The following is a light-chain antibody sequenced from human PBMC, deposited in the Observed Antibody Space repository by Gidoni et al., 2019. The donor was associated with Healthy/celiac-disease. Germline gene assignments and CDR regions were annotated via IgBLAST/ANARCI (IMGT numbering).Light chain of an antibody. CDR3: QQYGSSLWT. Sequence: VLTQSPGTLSLSPGERAPLSCRASQSVSSSYLAWYQQTPGQAPRLLIHGASSRATGIPDRFSDSGSGTDFTITISRLEAEDFAVYYCQQYGSSLWTFGQGTKVEIK. J-gene: IGKJ1*01. CDR1: QSVSSSY. V-gene: IGKV3-20*01. CDR2: GAS.